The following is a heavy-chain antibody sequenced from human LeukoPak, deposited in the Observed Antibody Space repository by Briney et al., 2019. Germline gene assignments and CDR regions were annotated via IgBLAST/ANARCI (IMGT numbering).Heavy chain of an antibody. CDR1: GGSISSGSYY. V-gene: IGHV4-61*02. J-gene: IGHJ3*02. Sequence: SETLSLTCTVSGGSISSGSYYWSWIRQPAGKGLEWIGRIYTSGSTNYNPSLKSRVTISVDTSKNQFSLKLSSVTAADTAVYYCARDGLYSSGWSDAFDIWAQGTMVTVSS. CDR3: ARDGLYSSGWSDAFDI. D-gene: IGHD6-19*01. CDR2: IYTSGST.